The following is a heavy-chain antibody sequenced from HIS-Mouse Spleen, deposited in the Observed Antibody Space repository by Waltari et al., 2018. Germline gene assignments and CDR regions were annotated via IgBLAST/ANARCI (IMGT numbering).Heavy chain of an antibody. CDR2: IYYSGST. D-gene: IGHD2-21*02. CDR3: ARDMRTAPDY. Sequence: QVQLQESGPGLVKPSQTLSLTCTVSGGPIRSVDYSLSWIRQPPGKGLEWIGYIYYSGSTYYNPSLKSRVTISVDTSKNQFSLKLSSVTAADTAVYYCARDMRTAPDYWGQGTLVTVSS. J-gene: IGHJ4*02. V-gene: IGHV4-30-4*01. CDR1: GGPIRSVDYS.